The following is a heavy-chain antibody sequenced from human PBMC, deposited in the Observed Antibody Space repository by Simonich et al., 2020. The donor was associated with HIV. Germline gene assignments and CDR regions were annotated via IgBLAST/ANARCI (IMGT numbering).Heavy chain of an antibody. Sequence: QVQLQESGPGLVKPSETLSLTCIVSGGSIHNYFWSWIRQPPGRGLEWVGYISNRARTNYTPSLKSRVTRSVDTSKTQFSLKLNSVTAADTAVYYCARGGRHFDYWGQGTLVTVSS. J-gene: IGHJ4*02. CDR1: GGSIHNYF. CDR2: ISNRART. CDR3: ARGGRHFDY. V-gene: IGHV4-59*12.